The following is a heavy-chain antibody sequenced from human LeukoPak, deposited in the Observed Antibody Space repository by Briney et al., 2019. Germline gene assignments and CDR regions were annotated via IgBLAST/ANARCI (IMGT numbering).Heavy chain of an antibody. J-gene: IGHJ3*02. CDR3: ARESLLWAFDI. CDR1: GFTFSSYA. D-gene: IGHD3-10*01. V-gene: IGHV3-30-3*01. Sequence: GGSLRLSCAASGFTFSSYAMPWVRQAPGKGLEWVAVISYDGSNKYYADSVKGRFTISRDNSKNTLYLQMNSLRAEDTAVYYCARESLLWAFDIWGQGTMVTVSS. CDR2: ISYDGSNK.